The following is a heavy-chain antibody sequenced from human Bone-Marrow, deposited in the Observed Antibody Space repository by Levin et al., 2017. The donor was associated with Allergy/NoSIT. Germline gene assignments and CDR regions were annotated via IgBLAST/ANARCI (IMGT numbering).Heavy chain of an antibody. CDR3: AKDPSGGRMTGGRAFEI. J-gene: IGHJ3*02. Sequence: HPGGSLRLSCAASGFTFSGFAMNWVRQAPGKGPEWVSGISGNGGSTFYADSVKGRFTISRDNSEKTLFLQMHGLRVEDTALYYCAKDPSGGRMTGGRAFEIWGQGTMVTVSS. D-gene: IGHD6-6*01. CDR1: GFTFSGFA. V-gene: IGHV3-23*01. CDR2: ISGNGGST.